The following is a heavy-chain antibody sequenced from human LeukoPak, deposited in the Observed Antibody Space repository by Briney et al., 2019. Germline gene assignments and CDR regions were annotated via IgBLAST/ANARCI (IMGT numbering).Heavy chain of an antibody. CDR1: GFTFSSYG. J-gene: IGHJ3*02. CDR2: IRYDGSNK. D-gene: IGHD3-16*01. V-gene: IGHV3-30*02. Sequence: PGGSLRLSCAASGFTFSSYGMHWVRQAPGKGLEWVAFIRYDGSNKYYADSVKGRFTISRDNSKNTLYLQMNSLRAEDTAVYYCAKIGYDLDAFDIWGQGTMVTVSS. CDR3: AKIGYDLDAFDI.